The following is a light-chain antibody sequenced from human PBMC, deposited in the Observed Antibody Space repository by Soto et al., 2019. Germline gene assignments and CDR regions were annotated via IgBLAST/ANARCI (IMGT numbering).Light chain of an antibody. CDR3: SSYTSGSSHYV. V-gene: IGLV2-14*01. CDR1: SSDVGGYNY. Sequence: QSALTQPASVSGSPGQSITISCTGTSSDVGGYNYVSWYQQHPGKAPKLMIYEVSNRPSGVSNRFSGSKSGNTASLTISGLQAEDEADYHCSSYTSGSSHYVFGPGTKLTVL. CDR2: EVS. J-gene: IGLJ1*01.